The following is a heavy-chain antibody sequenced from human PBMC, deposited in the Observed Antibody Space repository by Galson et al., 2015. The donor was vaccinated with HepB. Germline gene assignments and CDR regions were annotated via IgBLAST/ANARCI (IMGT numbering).Heavy chain of an antibody. CDR3: AKLAPGDYYYYYYGVDV. CDR2: VSGSGDGT. D-gene: IGHD4-17*01. J-gene: IGHJ6*02. V-gene: IGHV3-23*01. Sequence: SLRLSCAASGFTFSRYGVTWVRQAPGKGLGWVSTVSGSGDGTYYADSVEGRFTISRDNSKNTLYLQMNGLRAEDTAVYYCAKLAPGDYYYYYYGVDVWGQGTTVTVSS. CDR1: GFTFSRYG.